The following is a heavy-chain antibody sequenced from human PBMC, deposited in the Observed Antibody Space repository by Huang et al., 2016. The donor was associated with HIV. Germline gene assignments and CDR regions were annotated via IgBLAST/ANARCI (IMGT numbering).Heavy chain of an antibody. Sequence: QVLLVQSGAEVRKPGSSVKVSCTAFGGTFSSYAISWVRQAPGQGLEWMGGSIPIFGTANDTQKFQGRGTITGDESTNTGYMELTRLTSEDTAVYYCARTAYSYGFRQGYNWFDPWGQGTPVTVSS. V-gene: IGHV1-69*13. J-gene: IGHJ5*02. CDR1: GGTFSSYA. CDR3: ARTAYSYGFRQGYNWFDP. CDR2: SIPIFGTA. D-gene: IGHD5-18*01.